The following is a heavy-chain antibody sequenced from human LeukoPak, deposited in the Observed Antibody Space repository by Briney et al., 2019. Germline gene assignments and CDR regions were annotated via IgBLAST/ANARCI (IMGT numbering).Heavy chain of an antibody. Sequence: PGGSLRLSCAASGFTFSSYAMTWVSQATGKGLEWVSGISGSGDNTYYADSVKGRFTISRDNSKNTLYVQVNSLGTEDTAAYYCAKGSYYDSSGSFYFDYWGQGTLVTVSS. J-gene: IGHJ4*02. D-gene: IGHD3-22*01. V-gene: IGHV3-23*01. CDR2: ISGSGDNT. CDR3: AKGSYYDSSGSFYFDY. CDR1: GFTFSSYA.